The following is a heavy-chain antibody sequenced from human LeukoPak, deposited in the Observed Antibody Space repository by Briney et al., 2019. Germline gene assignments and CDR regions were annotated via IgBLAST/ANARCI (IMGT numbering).Heavy chain of an antibody. Sequence: PSETLSLTCTVSGGSISSSSYYWGWIRQPPGKGLEWIGSIYYSGSTYYNPSLKGRVTISVDTSKNQFSLKLSSVTAADTAVYYCASNLWFVTQHWGQGTLVTVSS. CDR2: IYYSGST. D-gene: IGHD3-10*01. V-gene: IGHV4-39*07. CDR3: ASNLWFVTQH. J-gene: IGHJ4*02. CDR1: GGSISSSSYY.